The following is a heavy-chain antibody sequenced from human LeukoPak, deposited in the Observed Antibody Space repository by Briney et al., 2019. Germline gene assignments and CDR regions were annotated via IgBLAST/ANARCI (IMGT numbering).Heavy chain of an antibody. V-gene: IGHV4-30-2*01. J-gene: IGHJ4*02. CDR1: GVSISSGDYS. CDR2: IYHTGTT. CDR3: AGDFGSGSYRFDY. D-gene: IGHD3-10*01. Sequence: SETLSLTCAVSGVSISSGDYSWSWLRQPPGKGLEGIGYIYHTGTTYYNPSLKGRGTISLDRSKNQFSLKLTSVTAADTAVYYCAGDFGSGSYRFDYWAQGTLVSVST.